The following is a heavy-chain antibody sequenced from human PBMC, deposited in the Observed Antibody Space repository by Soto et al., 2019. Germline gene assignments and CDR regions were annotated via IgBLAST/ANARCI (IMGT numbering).Heavy chain of an antibody. V-gene: IGHV1-3*01. Sequence: QVQLVQSGAEVKRPGASVKVSCKASGYTFTNIHWVRQAPGQRLEWMGWINAGNGDTKYSQKFQDRVTITRDTSANTAYLELSSLRSEDTALYYCARDSGYAENWGQGTLVTLSS. CDR3: ARDSGYAEN. D-gene: IGHD5-12*01. CDR1: GYTFTN. CDR2: INAGNGDT. J-gene: IGHJ4*02.